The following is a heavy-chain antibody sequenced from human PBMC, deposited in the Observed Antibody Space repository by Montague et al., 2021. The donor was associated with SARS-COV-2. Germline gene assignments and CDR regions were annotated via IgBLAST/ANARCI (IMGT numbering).Heavy chain of an antibody. CDR3: AKDRGYYGSGSYFEY. D-gene: IGHD3-10*01. V-gene: IGHV3-9*01. CDR1: GFTFHDYA. J-gene: IGHJ4*02. CDR2: ISRNSGSI. Sequence: PLRLSCAASGFTFHDYALHWVRQVPGKGLEWVSGISRNSGSIGYGDSVKGRFTISRDNAKNSLYLQMNSLRAEDTALYYCAKDRGYYGSGSYFEYWGQGTLVTVSS.